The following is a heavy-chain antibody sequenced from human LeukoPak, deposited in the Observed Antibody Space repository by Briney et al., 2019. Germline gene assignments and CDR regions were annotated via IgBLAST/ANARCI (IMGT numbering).Heavy chain of an antibody. V-gene: IGHV1-2*02. Sequence: ASVKVSCKASGYTFTGYYMHWVRQAPGQGLEWMGWINPNSGGTNYAQKFQGRVTMTRDTSISTAYMELSRLRSDDTAVYYCASPQNKNPTNYYYYGMDAWGRGTTVTVSS. CDR2: INPNSGGT. J-gene: IGHJ6*02. CDR1: GYTFTGYY. CDR3: ASPQNKNPTNYYYYGMDA. D-gene: IGHD1/OR15-1a*01.